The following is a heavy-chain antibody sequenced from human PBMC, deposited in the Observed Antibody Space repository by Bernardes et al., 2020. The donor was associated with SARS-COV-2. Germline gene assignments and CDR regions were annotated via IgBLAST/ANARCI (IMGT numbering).Heavy chain of an antibody. CDR3: ASGYGGYFVFDF. CDR2: INSDGSSI. Sequence: GGSLRLSCEASGFTFSTYWMHWVRQAPGKGLVWVSRINSDGSSISYADSVKGRFTISRDNAKNTLYLQMNSLRDEDTAVYYCASGYGGYFVFDFWGQGTLVTVSS. J-gene: IGHJ4*02. D-gene: IGHD5-12*01. CDR1: GFTFSTYW. V-gene: IGHV3-74*01.